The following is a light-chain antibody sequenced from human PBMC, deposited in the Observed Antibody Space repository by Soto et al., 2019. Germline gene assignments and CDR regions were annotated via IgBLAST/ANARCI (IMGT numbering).Light chain of an antibody. CDR2: GAS. CDR1: QSVSSSY. V-gene: IGKV3-20*01. CDR3: QQYDSSSRT. J-gene: IGKJ1*01. Sequence: EIVLTQSPGTLSLSPGERATLSCRACQSVSSSYLAWYQQKPGQAPRLLIYGASSRATGIPDRFSGSGSGTDFTLSISRLEPEGFAVYYCQQYDSSSRTFGLRTQVEIK.